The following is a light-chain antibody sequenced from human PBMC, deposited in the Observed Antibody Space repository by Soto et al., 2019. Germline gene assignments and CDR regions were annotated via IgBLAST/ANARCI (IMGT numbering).Light chain of an antibody. J-gene: IGKJ5*01. CDR3: QQSYSTRIT. CDR2: DAS. CDR1: QRIDRY. Sequence: DVQLPQSPSTLSASVGDRVTVTCRASQRIDRYLAWYQQKPGKAPKLLVYDASTLEGGVPSRFSGSGSGTEFTLTISSLHPEDFATYYCQQSYSTRITFGQGTRLEI. V-gene: IGKV1-5*01.